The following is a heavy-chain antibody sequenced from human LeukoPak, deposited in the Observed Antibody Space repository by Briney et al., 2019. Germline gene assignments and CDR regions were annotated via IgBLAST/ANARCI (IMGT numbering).Heavy chain of an antibody. V-gene: IGHV4-39*01. J-gene: IGHJ4*02. CDR3: ARYTYYDILTGRDY. Sequence: SETLSLTCTVSGGSISSSSSYWGWIRHPPGKGLEWIGSIYYSGSTYYNPSLKSRVTISVDTSKNQFSLKLSSVTAADTAVYYCARYTYYDILTGRDYWGQGTLVTVSS. CDR2: IYYSGST. D-gene: IGHD3-9*01. CDR1: GGSISSSSSY.